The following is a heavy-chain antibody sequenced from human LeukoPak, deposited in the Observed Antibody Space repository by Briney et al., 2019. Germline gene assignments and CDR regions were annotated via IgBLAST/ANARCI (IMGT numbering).Heavy chain of an antibody. J-gene: IGHJ4*02. CDR2: ISAYNDNT. CDR3: AREHSGSYSQSLDYFDY. Sequence: ASVKVSCKASGYTLTNYDISWVRQAPGQGLEWMGWISAYNDNTDYAQKLQGRVTMTTDTSTSTAYMELRSLRSDDTAVYYRAREHSGSYSQSLDYFDYWGQGTLVTVSS. CDR1: GYTLTNYD. V-gene: IGHV1-18*01. D-gene: IGHD1-26*01.